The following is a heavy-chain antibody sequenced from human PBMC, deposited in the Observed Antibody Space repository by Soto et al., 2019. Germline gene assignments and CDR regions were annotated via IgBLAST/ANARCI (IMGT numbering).Heavy chain of an antibody. CDR3: ARGFGTGTTVYYGMDV. J-gene: IGHJ6*02. V-gene: IGHV4-30-4*01. CDR2: INHSGST. Sequence: SETLSLTCTVSGGSISSGDYYWSWIRQPPGKGLEWIGEINHSGSTNYNPSLKSRVTTSVDTSKNQFSLKLSSVTAADTAVYYCARGFGTGTTVYYGMDVWGQGTTVTVSS. CDR1: GGSISSGDYY. D-gene: IGHD1-7*01.